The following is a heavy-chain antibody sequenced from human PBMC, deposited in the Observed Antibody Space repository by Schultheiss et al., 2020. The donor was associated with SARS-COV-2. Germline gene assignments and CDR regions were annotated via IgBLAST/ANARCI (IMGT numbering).Heavy chain of an antibody. V-gene: IGHV1-3*02. Sequence: ASVKVSCKASGYTFTSYAMHWVRQAPGQRLEWMGWSNAGNGNTKYSQEFQGRVTITRDTSASTAYMELRSLRSDDTAVYYCARWGGGSLGFDYWGQGTLVTVS. CDR3: ARWGGGSLGFDY. CDR1: GYTFTSYA. CDR2: SNAGNGNT. J-gene: IGHJ4*02. D-gene: IGHD3-16*01.